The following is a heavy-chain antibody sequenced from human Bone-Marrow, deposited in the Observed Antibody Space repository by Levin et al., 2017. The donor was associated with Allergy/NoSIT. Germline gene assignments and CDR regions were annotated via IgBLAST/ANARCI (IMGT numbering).Heavy chain of an antibody. V-gene: IGHV3-23*01. Sequence: GESLKISCVASGFSFSSYAMTWVRQAPGKGLEWVSGISGPGGSSYYADSVEGRFTISRDNSKNTLYLQMHSLRVEDTARYYCAKDSTVTPVDYFDSWGQGTLVNVSS. J-gene: IGHJ4*02. CDR1: GFSFSSYA. CDR2: ISGPGGSS. D-gene: IGHD4-11*01. CDR3: AKDSTVTPVDYFDS.